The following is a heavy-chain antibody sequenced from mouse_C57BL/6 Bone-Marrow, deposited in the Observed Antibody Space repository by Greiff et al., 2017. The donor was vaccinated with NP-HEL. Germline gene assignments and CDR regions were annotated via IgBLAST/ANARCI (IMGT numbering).Heavy chain of an antibody. CDR3: ARRFDYSNYGYAMDY. Sequence: QVQLQQPGAELVKPGASVKMSCKASGYTFTSYWITWVKQRPGQGLEWIGDIYPGSGGTNYNEKFKSKATLTVDTSSSTAYMQLSSLTSEDSAVYYCARRFDYSNYGYAMDYWGQGTSVTVSS. CDR2: IYPGSGGT. J-gene: IGHJ4*01. D-gene: IGHD2-5*01. V-gene: IGHV1-55*01. CDR1: GYTFTSYW.